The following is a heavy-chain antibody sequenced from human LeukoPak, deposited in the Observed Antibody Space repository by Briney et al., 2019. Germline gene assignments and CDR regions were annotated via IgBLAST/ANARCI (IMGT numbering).Heavy chain of an antibody. CDR1: GFTFDDYA. Sequence: GGSLRLSCAASGFTFDDYAMHWVRQAPGKGLEWLSGISWNSGSIGYADSVKGRFTISRDNAKNSLYLQMNSLRAEDTALYYCAKGGMTTVTSKFDYWGQGTLVTVSS. CDR2: ISWNSGSI. D-gene: IGHD4-17*01. V-gene: IGHV3-9*01. CDR3: AKGGMTTVTSKFDY. J-gene: IGHJ4*02.